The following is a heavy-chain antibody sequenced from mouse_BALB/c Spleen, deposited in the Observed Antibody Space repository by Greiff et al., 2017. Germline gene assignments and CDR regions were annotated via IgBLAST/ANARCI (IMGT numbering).Heavy chain of an antibody. CDR2: ISYSGST. CDR3: ATYDYDWYFDV. Sequence: VQLQQSGPGLVKPSQSLSLTCTVTGYSITSDYAWNWIRQFPGNKLEWMGYISYSGSTSYNPSLKSRISITRDTSKNQFFLQLNSVTTEDTATYYCATYDYDWYFDVWGAGTTVTVSS. J-gene: IGHJ1*01. D-gene: IGHD2-4*01. CDR1: GYSITSDYA. V-gene: IGHV3-2*02.